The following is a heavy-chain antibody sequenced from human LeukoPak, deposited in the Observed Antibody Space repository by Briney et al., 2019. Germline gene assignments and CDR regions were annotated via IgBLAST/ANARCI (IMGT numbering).Heavy chain of an antibody. CDR2: INHSGST. Sequence: SETLSLTCAVYGGSFSGYYWSWIRQPPGKGLEWIGEINHSGSTNYNPSLKSRVTISVDTSKNQFSLKLSSVTAADTAVYYCARRYRRGNWFDPWGQGTLVTVSS. J-gene: IGHJ5*02. CDR1: GGSFSGYY. V-gene: IGHV4-34*01. CDR3: ARRYRRGNWFDP. D-gene: IGHD3-10*01.